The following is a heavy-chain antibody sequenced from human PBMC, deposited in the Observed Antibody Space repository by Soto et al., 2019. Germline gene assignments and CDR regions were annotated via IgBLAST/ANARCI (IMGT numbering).Heavy chain of an antibody. D-gene: IGHD6-19*01. CDR1: GGTFSSYT. V-gene: IGHV1-69*04. Sequence: SVKVSCKASGGTFSSYTISWVRQAPGQGLEWMGRIIPILGIANYAQKFQGRVTITADKSTSTAYMELSSLRSEDTAVYYCAREGLAVAGNYYCYGMDVWGQGTTVTVSS. CDR3: AREGLAVAGNYYCYGMDV. J-gene: IGHJ6*02. CDR2: IIPILGIA.